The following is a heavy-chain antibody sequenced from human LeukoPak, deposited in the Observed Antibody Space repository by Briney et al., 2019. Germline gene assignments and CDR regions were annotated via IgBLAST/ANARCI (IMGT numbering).Heavy chain of an antibody. Sequence: SETLSLTCTVSGSISSYYWSWIRQPPGKGLEWIGYIYTSGSANYNPSLKSRVTISVDTSKNQFSLDLSSVTAADTAVYYCARQKCTSTSCLTKNAFDIWGQGTMVTVSS. CDR2: IYTSGSA. CDR3: ARQKCTSTSCLTKNAFDI. D-gene: IGHD2-2*01. CDR1: GSISSYY. V-gene: IGHV4-4*09. J-gene: IGHJ3*02.